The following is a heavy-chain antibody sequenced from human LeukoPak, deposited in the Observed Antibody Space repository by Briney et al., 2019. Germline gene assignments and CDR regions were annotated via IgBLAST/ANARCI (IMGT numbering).Heavy chain of an antibody. D-gene: IGHD3-10*01. J-gene: IGHJ3*02. CDR3: ARPYDSGSYSGFDI. CDR2: IFHSGST. V-gene: IGHV4-59*08. CDR1: GGSISTYY. Sequence: SETLSLTCTVSGGSISTYYWSWNRQPPGKGLEWIGYIFHSGSTNYNPSLKSRVTISVDTSKNQFSLKLSSVTAADTAVYYCARPYDSGSYSGFDIWGQGTMVTVSS.